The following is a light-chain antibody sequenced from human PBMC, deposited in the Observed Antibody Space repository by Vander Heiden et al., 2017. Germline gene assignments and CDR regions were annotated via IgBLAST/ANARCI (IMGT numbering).Light chain of an antibody. CDR2: EVS. Sequence: QSALTQPASVSGSPGQSITISCTGTSSDAGGYNYVPWNQQHPGKAPKLMIYEVSNRLSGVSNRFSVYKSGNTASLTISGLQAEDEADYYCSSYTSSSTVVFGGVTKLTVL. CDR1: SSDAGGYNY. J-gene: IGLJ2*01. V-gene: IGLV2-14*01. CDR3: SSYTSSSTVV.